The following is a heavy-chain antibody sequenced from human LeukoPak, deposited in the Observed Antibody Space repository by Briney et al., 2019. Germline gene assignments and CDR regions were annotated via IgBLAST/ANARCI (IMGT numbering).Heavy chain of an antibody. D-gene: IGHD3-10*01. V-gene: IGHV4-34*01. Sequence: SETLSLTCAVYGGSFSGYYWSWIRQPPGKGLEWIGEINHSGSTNYNPSLKSRVTISVDTSKNQFSLKLSSVTVADTAVYYCARNKSYGSGRRGWFDPWGQGTLVTVSS. CDR1: GGSFSGYY. CDR3: ARNKSYGSGRRGWFDP. J-gene: IGHJ5*02. CDR2: INHSGST.